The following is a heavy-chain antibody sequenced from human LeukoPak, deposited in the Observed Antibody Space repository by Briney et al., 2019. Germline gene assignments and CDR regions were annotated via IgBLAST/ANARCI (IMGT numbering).Heavy chain of an antibody. V-gene: IGHV3-74*01. D-gene: IGHD3-10*01. CDR1: GSTFSNYW. CDR2: ISGDESTT. CDR3: ARDYSGPLDS. Sequence: GGSLRLSCAASGSTFSNYWMHWVRQVPGKGLVWVSRISGDESTTTYADSVKGRFTISRDNAKNTVHLQMNSLRAEDTAVYYCARDYSGPLDSWGQGTLVTVSS. J-gene: IGHJ5*01.